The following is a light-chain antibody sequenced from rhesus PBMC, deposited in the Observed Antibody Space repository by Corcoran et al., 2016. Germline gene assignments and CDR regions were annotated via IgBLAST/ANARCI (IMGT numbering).Light chain of an antibody. J-gene: IGKJ3*01. CDR1: QRISSY. V-gene: IGKV3-53*02. CDR2: GAA. CDR3: QKYSSTPFT. Sequence: QVILTQSPATLSLSPGERATLSCRASQRISSYLAWYQQKPGQAPKLLIYGAASRAPGIPDRFSGIGSGRDFTLTISSLEPEDFAVYYCQKYSSTPFTFGPGTKLDIK.